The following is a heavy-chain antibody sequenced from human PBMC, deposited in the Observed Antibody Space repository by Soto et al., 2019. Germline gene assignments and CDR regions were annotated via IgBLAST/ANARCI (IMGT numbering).Heavy chain of an antibody. Sequence: QVQLQESGPGLVKPSQTLSLTCTVSGGSISSGGYYWSWIRQHPGKGLAWIGYIYYSGSTYYNPALKSRVTISVDTSKNQFSLKLSSVTAADTAVYYCAREGRLDDFWRGVFDYWGQGTLVTVSS. V-gene: IGHV4-31*03. CDR2: IYYSGST. CDR3: AREGRLDDFWRGVFDY. CDR1: GGSISSGGYY. D-gene: IGHD3-3*01. J-gene: IGHJ4*02.